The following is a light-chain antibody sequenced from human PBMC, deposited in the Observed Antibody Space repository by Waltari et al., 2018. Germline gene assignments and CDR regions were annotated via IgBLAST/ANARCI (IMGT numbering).Light chain of an antibody. J-gene: IGKJ1*01. V-gene: IGKV1-5*03. CDR3: QQYNSYSPWT. Sequence: DIQMTQSPSTLSASVGDRVTIPCRAIQSISSWLAWYQQKPGKAPKLLIYKASSLESGVPSRFSGSGSWTEFTLTISSLQPDDFATYYCQQYNSYSPWTFGQGTKVEIK. CDR2: KAS. CDR1: QSISSW.